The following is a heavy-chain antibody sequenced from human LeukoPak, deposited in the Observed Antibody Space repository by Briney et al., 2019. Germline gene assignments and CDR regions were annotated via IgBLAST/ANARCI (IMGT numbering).Heavy chain of an antibody. J-gene: IGHJ3*02. D-gene: IGHD1-26*01. CDR1: GYTFTSYG. V-gene: IGHV1-18*01. Sequence: ASVKVSCKASGYTFTSYGISWVRQAPGQGLEWMGWISAYNGNTNYAQKLQGRVTMTTDTSASTAYMELRSLRSDDTAVYYCARELKVGASAAFDIWGQGTMVTVSS. CDR3: ARELKVGASAAFDI. CDR2: ISAYNGNT.